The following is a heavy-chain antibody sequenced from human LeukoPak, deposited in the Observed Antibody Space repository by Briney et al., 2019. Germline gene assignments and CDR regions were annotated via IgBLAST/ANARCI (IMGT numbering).Heavy chain of an antibody. CDR1: GFTFSSSS. CDR2: ISSDGTST. Sequence: GGSLRLSCSASGFTFSSSSMHWVRRAPGKGLVWVSRISSDGTSTNYADSVKGRFIISRDNAKNTLYLQMNSLRAEDTAVYFCARVKSSSWFDYWGQGTLVAVSS. CDR3: ARVKSSSWFDY. J-gene: IGHJ4*02. V-gene: IGHV3-74*01. D-gene: IGHD6-13*01.